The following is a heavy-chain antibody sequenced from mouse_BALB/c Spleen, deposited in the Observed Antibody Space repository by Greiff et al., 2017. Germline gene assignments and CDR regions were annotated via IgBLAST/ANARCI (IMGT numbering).Heavy chain of an antibody. V-gene: IGHV5-6*01. CDR2: ISSGGSYT. J-gene: IGHJ2*01. Sequence: EVHLVESGGDLVKPGGSLKLSCAASGFTFSSYGMSWVRQTPDKRLEWVATISSGGSYTYYPDSVKGRFTISRDNAKNTLYLQMSSLKSEDTAMYYCARHVRVYYFDYWGQGTTLTVSS. CDR1: GFTFSSYG. CDR3: ARHVRVYYFDY.